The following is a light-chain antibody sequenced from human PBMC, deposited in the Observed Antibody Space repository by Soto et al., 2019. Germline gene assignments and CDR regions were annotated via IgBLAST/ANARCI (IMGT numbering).Light chain of an antibody. CDR3: CSYGGSYV. Sequence: QSALTQPRSVSGSPGQSVTISCTGTSSDVGAFKYVSWYQQQPGKAPKVLIYDVSQRPSGVPDRFSGSTSGNTASLTISGLLAEDEAEYYCCSYGGSYVFGTG. V-gene: IGLV2-11*01. CDR1: SSDVGAFKY. J-gene: IGLJ1*01. CDR2: DVS.